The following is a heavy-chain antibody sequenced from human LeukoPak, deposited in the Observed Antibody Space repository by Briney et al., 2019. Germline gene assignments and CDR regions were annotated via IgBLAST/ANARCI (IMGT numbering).Heavy chain of an antibody. Sequence: GRSLRLSCAASGFTFSSYGMHWVRQAPGKGLEGXXXXSYDGSNKYYADSVKGRFTISRDNSKNPLYLQMNSLRAEDTAVYYCAKATPYYYGSGSYYTGAYYYYGMDVWGKGTTVTVSS. V-gene: IGHV3-30*18. CDR3: AKATPYYYGSGSYYTGAYYYYGMDV. CDR1: GFTFSSYG. J-gene: IGHJ6*04. CDR2: XSYDGSNK. D-gene: IGHD3-10*01.